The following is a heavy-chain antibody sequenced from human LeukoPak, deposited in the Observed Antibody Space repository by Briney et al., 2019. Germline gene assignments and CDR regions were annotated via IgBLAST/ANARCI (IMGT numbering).Heavy chain of an antibody. CDR1: GGSFSGYY. Sequence: PSETLSLTCAVYGGSFSGYYWSWIRQPPGKGLEWIGEINHSGSTNYNPSLKSRVTISVDTSKNQFSLKLSSVTAADTAVYYCARARRLTMVRGVMCGFWGQGTLVTVSS. CDR3: ARARRLTMVRGVMCGF. CDR2: INHSGST. J-gene: IGHJ4*02. D-gene: IGHD3-10*01. V-gene: IGHV4-34*01.